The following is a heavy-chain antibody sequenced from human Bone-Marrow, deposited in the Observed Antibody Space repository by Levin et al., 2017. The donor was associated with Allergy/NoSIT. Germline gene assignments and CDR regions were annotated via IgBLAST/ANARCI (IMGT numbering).Heavy chain of an antibody. CDR3: ARDKGDIVVVPAAMEAFDI. D-gene: IGHD2-2*01. J-gene: IGHJ3*02. Sequence: ASVKVSCKASGGTFSSYAISWVRQAPGQGLEWMGGIIPIFGTANYAQKFQGRVTITADKSTSTAYMELSSLRSEDTAVYYCARDKGDIVVVPAAMEAFDIWGQGTMVTVSS. CDR1: GGTFSSYA. CDR2: IIPIFGTA. V-gene: IGHV1-69*06.